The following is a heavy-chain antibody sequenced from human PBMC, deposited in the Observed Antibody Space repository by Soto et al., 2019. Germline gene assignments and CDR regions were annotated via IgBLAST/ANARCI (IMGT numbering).Heavy chain of an antibody. CDR3: ARGFATVTTRGILDY. V-gene: IGHV3-33*01. D-gene: IGHD4-17*01. Sequence: GGSLRLSCAASGFTFSSYGMHWVRQAPGKGLEWVAVIWYDGSNKYYADSVKGRFTISRDNSKNTLYLQMNSLRAEDTAVYYCARGFATVTTRGILDYWGQGTLVTVSS. CDR1: GFTFSSYG. J-gene: IGHJ4*02. CDR2: IWYDGSNK.